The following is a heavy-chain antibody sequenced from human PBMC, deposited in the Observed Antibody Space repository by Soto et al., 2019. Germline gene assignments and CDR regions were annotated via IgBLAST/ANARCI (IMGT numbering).Heavy chain of an antibody. CDR3: AKKPFSGTI. Sequence: EVQLLESGGGLVQPGGSLRLSCAVSGLTFSSFAMNWVRQAPGRGLEWVSGISDSGGSTYYADSVKGRFTISRDNSRNTVYLHMNSLRVEDTAVYYCAKKPFSGTIWGQGTLVTVSS. CDR2: ISDSGGST. CDR1: GLTFSSFA. D-gene: IGHD1-1*01. V-gene: IGHV3-23*01. J-gene: IGHJ1*01.